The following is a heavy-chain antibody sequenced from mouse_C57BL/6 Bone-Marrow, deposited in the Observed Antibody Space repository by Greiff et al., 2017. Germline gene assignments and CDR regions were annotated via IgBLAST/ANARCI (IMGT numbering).Heavy chain of an antibody. CDR3: ATYYSNFYYYAMDY. CDR2: IDPNSGGT. Sequence: VQLQQPGAELVKPGASVKLSCKASGYTFTSYWMHWVKQRPGRGLEWLGRIDPNSGGTKYNEKFKSKATLTVDKPSSTAYMQLSSLTSEDSAVYYCATYYSNFYYYAMDYWGQGTSVTVSS. CDR1: GYTFTSYW. V-gene: IGHV1-72*01. D-gene: IGHD2-5*01. J-gene: IGHJ4*01.